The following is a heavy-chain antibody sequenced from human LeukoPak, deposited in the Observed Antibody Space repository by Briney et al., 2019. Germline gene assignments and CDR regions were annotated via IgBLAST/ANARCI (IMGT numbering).Heavy chain of an antibody. CDR1: GFTVSSNY. V-gene: IGHV3-53*01. D-gene: IGHD3-10*01. CDR2: IYSGGAT. Sequence: GGSLRLSCAASGFTVSSNYMSWVRQAPGKGLEWVSVIYSGGATYYTDSVKGRFTISRDNSKNTLYLQMNSLRAEDTAVYYCARGGYDSGSYYKGPLYYFDYWGQGALVTVSS. J-gene: IGHJ4*02. CDR3: ARGGYDSGSYYKGPLYYFDY.